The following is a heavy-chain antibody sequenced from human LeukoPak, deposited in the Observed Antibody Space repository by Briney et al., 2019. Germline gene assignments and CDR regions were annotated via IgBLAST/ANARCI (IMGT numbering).Heavy chain of an antibody. CDR3: ARGGFLTIFGVVGLDY. CDR1: GFTFSSYA. D-gene: IGHD3-3*01. J-gene: IGHJ4*02. CDR2: ISYDGSNK. V-gene: IGHV3-30-3*01. Sequence: PGRSLRLSCAASGFTFSSYAMHWVRQAPGKGLEWVAVISYDGSNKYYADSVKGRFTISRDNSKNTLYLQMNSLRAEDTAVYYCARGGFLTIFGVVGLDYWGQGTLVTVSS.